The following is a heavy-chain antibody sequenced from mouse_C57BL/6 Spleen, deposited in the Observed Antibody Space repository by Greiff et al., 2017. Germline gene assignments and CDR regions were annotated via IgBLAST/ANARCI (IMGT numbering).Heavy chain of an antibody. V-gene: IGHV1-20*01. CDR2: INPYNGDT. D-gene: IGHD1-1*01. Sequence: EVQLQQSGPELVKPGDSVKISCKASGYSFTGYFMNWVMQSHGKSLEWIGRINPYNGDTFYNQKFKGKATLTVDKSSSTAHMELRSLTSEDSAVYYCARGDYGLWYFDVWGTGTTVTVSS. CDR1: GYSFTGYF. J-gene: IGHJ1*03. CDR3: ARGDYGLWYFDV.